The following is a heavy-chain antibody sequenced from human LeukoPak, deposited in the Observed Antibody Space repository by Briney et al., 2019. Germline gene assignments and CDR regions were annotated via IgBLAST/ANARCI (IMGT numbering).Heavy chain of an antibody. CDR1: GFTFSSYA. V-gene: IGHV3-23*01. CDR3: AKKRDLWFGELLFDY. D-gene: IGHD3-10*01. Sequence: LPGGSLRLSCAASGFTFSSYAMSWVRQAPGKGLEWVSAISGSGGSTYYADSVKGRFTISRDNSKNTLYLQMNSLRAEDTAVYYCAKKRDLWFGELLFDYWGQGTLVTVSS. J-gene: IGHJ4*02. CDR2: ISGSGGST.